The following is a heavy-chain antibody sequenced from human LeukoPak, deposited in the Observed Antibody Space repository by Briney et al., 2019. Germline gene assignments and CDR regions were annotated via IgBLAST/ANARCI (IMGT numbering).Heavy chain of an antibody. J-gene: IGHJ5*02. CDR2: ISGSGTI. D-gene: IGHD3-10*01. CDR3: ARDSGTTGEVKFDP. CDR1: GGSIHSY. V-gene: IGHV4-4*07. Sequence: SETLSLTCTASGGSIHSYWSWIRQPAGKGLEWIGRISGSGTITYSPALQSRLTISIDTSKNQFSLKLMSVTAADTAVYYCARDSGTTGEVKFDPWGQGTLVTVSS.